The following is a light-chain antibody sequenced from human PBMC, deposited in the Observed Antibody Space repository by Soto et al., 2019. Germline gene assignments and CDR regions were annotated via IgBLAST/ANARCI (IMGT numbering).Light chain of an antibody. J-gene: IGKJ1*01. Sequence: DIQMTQSPSTLSASVGDRVTITCRASQSINNWLAWYQQKPGKAPKVLIYHVSSLESGVPSRFSGSGSGTEFTLTISNLQPDYFATYYCLHYNIESRTFGQGTKVDI. V-gene: IGKV1-5*01. CDR2: HVS. CDR3: LHYNIESRT. CDR1: QSINNW.